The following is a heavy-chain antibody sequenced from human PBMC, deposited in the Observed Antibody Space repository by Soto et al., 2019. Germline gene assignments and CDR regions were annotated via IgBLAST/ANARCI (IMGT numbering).Heavy chain of an antibody. J-gene: IGHJ4*02. V-gene: IGHV3-66*01. CDR2: IYSGDDA. CDR3: ARDDSGFSGSHYIDYFNY. D-gene: IGHD1-26*01. CDR1: GFSVGTNY. Sequence: GGSLRLSCAASGFSVGTNYMTWVRQAPGKGLEWVSIIYSGDDAYYADSVRGRFTIFRDNSKNTLNLQMNSLRAEDTAVYYCARDDSGFSGSHYIDYFNYWGQGALVTVSS.